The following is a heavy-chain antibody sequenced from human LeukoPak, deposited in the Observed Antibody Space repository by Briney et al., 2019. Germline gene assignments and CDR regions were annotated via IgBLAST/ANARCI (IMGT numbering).Heavy chain of an antibody. CDR2: IAGGDEST. D-gene: IGHD1-1*01. CDR1: GFIFNTNG. J-gene: IGHJ4*02. V-gene: IGHV3-23*01. CDR3: ARGVYWSLDY. Sequence: PGGSLRLSWAISGFIFNTNGMNWVRQSPGKGLEWLATIAGGDESTYYADSVKGRFAISRDNSKNTVFLHMNSLRVEDTAVYYCARGVYWSLDYWGQGTPVTVSS.